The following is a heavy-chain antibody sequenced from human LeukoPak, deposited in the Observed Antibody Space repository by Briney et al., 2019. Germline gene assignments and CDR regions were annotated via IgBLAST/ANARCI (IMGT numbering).Heavy chain of an antibody. CDR3: ARGGFSDYVRGEDY. J-gene: IGHJ4*02. Sequence: GASVKVSCKASGYTFTSYYIHWVRQAPGQGLEWMGIIHPSGGSAGYAQKFQDRVNMTRDTSTRTVYMELSSLRSEDTAVYYCARGGFSDYVRGEDYWGQGTLVTVSS. CDR2: IHPSGGSA. CDR1: GYTFTSYY. D-gene: IGHD3-16*01. V-gene: IGHV1-46*01.